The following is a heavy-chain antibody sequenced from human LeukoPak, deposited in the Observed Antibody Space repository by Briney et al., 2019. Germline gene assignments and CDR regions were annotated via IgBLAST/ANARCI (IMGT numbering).Heavy chain of an antibody. J-gene: IGHJ4*02. CDR2: FDPEDGET. CDR1: GYTLTELS. V-gene: IGHV1-24*01. D-gene: IGHD3-16*01. CDR3: ATGSRWREPYYFDY. Sequence: ASVKVPCKVSGYTLTELSMHWVRQAPGNGLEWMGGFDPEDGETIYAQKFQGRVTMTEDTSTDTAYMELSSLRSEDTAVYYCATGSRWREPYYFDYWGQGTLVTVSS.